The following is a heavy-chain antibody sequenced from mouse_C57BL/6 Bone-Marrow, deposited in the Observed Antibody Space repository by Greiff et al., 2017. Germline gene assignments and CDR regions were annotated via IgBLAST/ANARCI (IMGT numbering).Heavy chain of an antibody. D-gene: IGHD2-4*01. CDR1: GYTFTSYW. Sequence: VKLMESGAELVMPGASVKLSCKASGYTFTSYWMHWVKQRPGQGLEWIGEIDPSDSYTNYNQKFKGKSTLTVDKSSSTAYMQLSSLTSEDSAVYYCASYDYEGYYAMDYWGQGTSVTVSS. CDR3: ASYDYEGYYAMDY. J-gene: IGHJ4*01. CDR2: IDPSDSYT. V-gene: IGHV1-69*01.